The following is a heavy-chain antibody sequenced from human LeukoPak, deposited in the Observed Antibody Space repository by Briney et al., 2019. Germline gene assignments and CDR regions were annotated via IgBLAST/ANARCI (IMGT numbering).Heavy chain of an antibody. D-gene: IGHD3-3*01. J-gene: IGHJ4*02. Sequence: ASVEVSCKASGYTFTSYGISWVRQAPGQGLEWMGWISAYNGNTNYAQKLQGRVTMTTDTSTSTAYMELRSLRSDDTAVYYCARAEYYDFWSGYYTAIDYWGQGTLVTVSS. CDR2: ISAYNGNT. CDR1: GYTFTSYG. CDR3: ARAEYYDFWSGYYTAIDY. V-gene: IGHV1-18*01.